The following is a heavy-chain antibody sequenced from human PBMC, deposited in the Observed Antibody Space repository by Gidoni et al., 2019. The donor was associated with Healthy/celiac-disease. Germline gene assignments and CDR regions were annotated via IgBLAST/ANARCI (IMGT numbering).Heavy chain of an antibody. V-gene: IGHV3-30*18. CDR1: GFTFSSYG. Sequence: SGFTFSSYGMHWVRQAPGKGLEWVAVISYDGSNKYYADSVKGRFTISRDNSKNTLYLQMNSLRAEDTAVYYCAKEFYGYWGQGTLVTVSS. J-gene: IGHJ4*02. D-gene: IGHD3-10*01. CDR3: AKEFYGY. CDR2: ISYDGSNK.